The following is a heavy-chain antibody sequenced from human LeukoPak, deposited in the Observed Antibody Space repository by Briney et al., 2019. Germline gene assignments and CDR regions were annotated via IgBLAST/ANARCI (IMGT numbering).Heavy chain of an antibody. V-gene: IGHV3-21*01. CDR1: GFTFSTSS. J-gene: IGHJ4*02. CDR3: ARSETSFDY. CDR2: ISSGDSYI. Sequence: PGGSLRLSCAASGFTFSTSSMNRVRQAPGKGLEWVSSISSGDSYIYYADSVKGRFTISRDNAKSSLYLHMNSLRADDTAVYYCARSETSFDYWGQGTLVTVSS.